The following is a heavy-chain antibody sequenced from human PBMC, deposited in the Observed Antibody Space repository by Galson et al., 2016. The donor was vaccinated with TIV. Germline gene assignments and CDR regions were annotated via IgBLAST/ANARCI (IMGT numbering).Heavy chain of an antibody. D-gene: IGHD6-6*01. Sequence: ETLSLTCAVYGGSFSVYYWSWIRQPPGKGLEWIGEIIHSGSTNYNPSLKSRVTISVDTSKSQFSLKLSSVTAADTAVYYCARGRIAPRVVGYYYYPMDVWGQGTTVTASS. CDR3: ARGRIAPRVVGYYYYPMDV. V-gene: IGHV4-34*01. CDR1: GGSFSVYY. CDR2: IIHSGST. J-gene: IGHJ6*02.